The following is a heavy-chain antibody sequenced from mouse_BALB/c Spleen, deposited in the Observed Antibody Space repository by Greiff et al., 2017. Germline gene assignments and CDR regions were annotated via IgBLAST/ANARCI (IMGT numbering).Heavy chain of an antibody. CDR2: INSNGGST. CDR1: GFTFSSYG. D-gene: IGHD2-1*01. Sequence: EVQRVESGGGLVQPGGSLKLSCAASGFTFSSYGMSWVRQTPDKRLELVATINSNGGSTYYPDSVKGRFTISRDNAKNTLYLQMSSLKSEDTAMYYCARRDSLYGNYAMDYWGQGTSVTVSS. J-gene: IGHJ4*01. V-gene: IGHV5-6-3*01. CDR3: ARRDSLYGNYAMDY.